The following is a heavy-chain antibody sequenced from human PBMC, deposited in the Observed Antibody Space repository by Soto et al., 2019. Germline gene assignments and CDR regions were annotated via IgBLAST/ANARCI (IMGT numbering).Heavy chain of an antibody. V-gene: IGHV3-30*18. CDR3: AKSIEEHFYGSMSYH. CDR1: GFTFNNYG. D-gene: IGHD3-10*01. CDR2: ISYDATDK. J-gene: IGHJ4*02. Sequence: PGGSLRLSCAASGFTFNNYGMHCVRQAPGEWLDWVEVISYDATDKYYADSVKGRFTISRVDSKKTLYLQMNSVRDEDTAVYYCAKSIEEHFYGSMSYHWGQGT.